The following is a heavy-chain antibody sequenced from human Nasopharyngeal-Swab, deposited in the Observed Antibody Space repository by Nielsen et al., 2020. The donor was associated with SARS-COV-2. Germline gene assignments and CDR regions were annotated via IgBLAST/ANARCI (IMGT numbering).Heavy chain of an antibody. CDR2: INSDGSST. Sequence: WIRQPPGKGLVWVSRINSDGSSTSYADSVKGRFTISRDNAKNTLYLQMNSLRAEDTAVYYCAREGYCSGGSCYPRPSYYYYMDVWGKGTTVTVSS. D-gene: IGHD2-15*01. CDR3: AREGYCSGGSCYPRPSYYYYMDV. J-gene: IGHJ6*03. V-gene: IGHV3-74*01.